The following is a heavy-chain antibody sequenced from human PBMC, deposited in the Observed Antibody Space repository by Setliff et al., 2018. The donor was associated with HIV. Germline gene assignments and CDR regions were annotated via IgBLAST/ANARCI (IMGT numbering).Heavy chain of an antibody. Sequence: SETLSLTCTVSGGSVSTGNYYWNWIRLPPGKGLEWIGYIFYSGSTNYNLSLKSRVTISVDTSKNQFSLRLNSVTAADTAIYYCTRRGADSYYPRPLDVWGKGTTVTVSS. J-gene: IGHJ6*04. D-gene: IGHD3-10*01. V-gene: IGHV4-61*01. CDR1: GGSVSTGNYY. CDR2: IFYSGST. CDR3: TRRGADSYYPRPLDV.